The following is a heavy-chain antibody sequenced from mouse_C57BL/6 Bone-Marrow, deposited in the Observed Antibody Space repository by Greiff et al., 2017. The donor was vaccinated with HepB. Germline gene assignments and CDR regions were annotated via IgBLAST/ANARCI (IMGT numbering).Heavy chain of an antibody. CDR3: ARGGYGYAWFAY. Sequence: VKLQQPGAELVKPGASVKMSCKASGYTFTSYWITWVKQRPGQGLEWIGDIYPGSGSTNYNEKFKSKATLTVDTSSSTAYMQLSSLTSEDSAVYYCARGGYGYAWFAYWGQGTLVTVSA. V-gene: IGHV1-55*01. CDR1: GYTFTSYW. D-gene: IGHD2-2*01. CDR2: IYPGSGST. J-gene: IGHJ3*01.